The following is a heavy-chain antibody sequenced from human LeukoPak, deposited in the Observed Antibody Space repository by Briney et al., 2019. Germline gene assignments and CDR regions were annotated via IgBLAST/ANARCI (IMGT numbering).Heavy chain of an antibody. CDR3: ARVGSSTNGEIDY. D-gene: IGHD2-2*01. V-gene: IGHV4-59*01. CDR2: IYYSGST. Sequence: SETLSLTCTVSGGSISSYYWSWIRQPPGKGLEWFVYIYYSGSTNYNPSLKSRVTISVGTSKNQFSLKVSSVTAADTAVYYCARVGSSTNGEIDYWGQGTLVTVSS. CDR1: GGSISSYY. J-gene: IGHJ4*02.